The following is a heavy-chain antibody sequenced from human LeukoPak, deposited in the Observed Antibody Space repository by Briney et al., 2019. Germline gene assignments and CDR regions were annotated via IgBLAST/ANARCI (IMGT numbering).Heavy chain of an antibody. J-gene: IGHJ4*02. CDR2: VSPSGGGT. V-gene: IGHV1-46*01. Sequence: ASVKVSCKASGYTFTTYYIHWVRQAPGQGLEWMGIVSPSGGGTTYAQKFQGRVTMTRDMSTSTVYMEVSSLKSEDTAVYYCARDQVGASLDYWGQGTLVTVSS. D-gene: IGHD1-26*01. CDR1: GYTFTTYY. CDR3: ARDQVGASLDY.